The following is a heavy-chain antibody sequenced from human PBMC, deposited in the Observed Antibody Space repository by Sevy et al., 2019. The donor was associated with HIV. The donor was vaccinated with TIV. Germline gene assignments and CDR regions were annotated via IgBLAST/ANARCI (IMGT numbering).Heavy chain of an antibody. CDR2: IKQDESEK. D-gene: IGHD3-22*01. Sequence: GGSLRLSCAGSGFTFSNYWMTWVRQAPGKGLEWVANIKQDESEKYYVDSVKGRFTISRDNAKNSLYLQMNSLRADDTAVYYCARAEQVTMLVVFGGLYFDSWGQGTLVTVSS. CDR1: GFTFSNYW. CDR3: ARAEQVTMLVVFGGLYFDS. J-gene: IGHJ4*02. V-gene: IGHV3-7*01.